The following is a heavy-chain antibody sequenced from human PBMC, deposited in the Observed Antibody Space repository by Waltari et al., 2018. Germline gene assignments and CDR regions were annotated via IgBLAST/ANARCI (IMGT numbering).Heavy chain of an antibody. CDR3: ASGRKGGSGYSY. CDR2: IYTNGNT. J-gene: IGHJ4*02. CDR1: GFFVMGNY. V-gene: IGHV3-53*01. D-gene: IGHD2-15*01. Sequence: VPLVVSGGGLTEPGGDMRLYCGACGFFVMGNYMAWGRQAPGKGLKWVSVIYTNGNTFYSDSLRGRFTISRDSSDNTLSLQMDNLRTEDAGIYYCASGRKGGSGYSYWGRGTLVTVSS.